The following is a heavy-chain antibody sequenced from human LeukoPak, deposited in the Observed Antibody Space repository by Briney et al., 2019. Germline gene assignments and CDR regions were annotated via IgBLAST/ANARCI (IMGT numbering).Heavy chain of an antibody. CDR1: GGSISSYY. V-gene: IGHV4-59*01. Sequence: SETLSLTCTVSGGSISSYYWSWIRQPPGKGLEWIGYIYYSGSTNYNPSLKSRVTISVDTSKYQFSLKLSSVTAADTAVYYCARSNYDILTGYGNWFDPWGQGTLVTVSS. J-gene: IGHJ5*02. CDR3: ARSNYDILTGYGNWFDP. D-gene: IGHD3-9*01. CDR2: IYYSGST.